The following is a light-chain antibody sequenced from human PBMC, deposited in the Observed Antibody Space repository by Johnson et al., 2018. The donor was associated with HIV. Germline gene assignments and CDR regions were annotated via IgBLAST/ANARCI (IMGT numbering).Light chain of an antibody. V-gene: IGLV1-51*02. Sequence: QPVLTQPPSVSAAPGQRVTISCSGGIANIGNNYVSWYQQLPGTAPKLLIYEHNKRPSGIPDRFSGSKSGTSATLGITGLQPGDEADYYCAEWDDSLNGPYVFGTGTKVTVL. CDR2: EHN. CDR1: IANIGNNY. CDR3: AEWDDSLNGPYV. J-gene: IGLJ1*01.